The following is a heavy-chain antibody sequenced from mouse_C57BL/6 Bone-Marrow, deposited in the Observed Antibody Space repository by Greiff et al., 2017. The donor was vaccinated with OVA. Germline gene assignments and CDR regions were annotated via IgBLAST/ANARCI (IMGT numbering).Heavy chain of an antibody. V-gene: IGHV1-15*01. D-gene: IGHD1-1*01. CDR1: GYTFTDYE. Sequence: QVQLKESGAELVRPGASVTLSCKASGYTFTDYEMHWVKQTPVHGLEWIGAIDPETGGTAYNQKFKGKAILTADKSSSTAYMELRSLTSEDSAVYYCTRYGTPDYWGQGTTLTVSS. CDR3: TRYGTPDY. J-gene: IGHJ2*01. CDR2: IDPETGGT.